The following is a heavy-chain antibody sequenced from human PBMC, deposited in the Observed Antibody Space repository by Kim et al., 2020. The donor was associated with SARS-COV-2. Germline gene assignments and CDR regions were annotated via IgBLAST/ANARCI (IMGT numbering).Heavy chain of an antibody. V-gene: IGHV3-48*03. CDR1: GFTFSSYE. CDR2: ISSSGSTI. Sequence: GGSLRLSCAASGFTFSSYEMNWVRQAPGKGLEWVSYISSSGSTIYYADSVKGRFTISRDNAKNSLYLQMNSLRAEDTAVYYCARDRRGIVVVVAASYGMDVWGQGTTVTVSS. D-gene: IGHD2-15*01. J-gene: IGHJ6*02. CDR3: ARDRRGIVVVVAASYGMDV.